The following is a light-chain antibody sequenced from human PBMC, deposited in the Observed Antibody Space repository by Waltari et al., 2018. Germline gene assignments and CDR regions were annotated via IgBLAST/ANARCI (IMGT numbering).Light chain of an antibody. CDR2: DVS. CDR3: SSYTSYSVV. V-gene: IGLV2-14*01. CDR1: SSYIGGYNY. J-gene: IGLJ2*01. Sequence: QSALTQPASVSGSPGQSITISCTGTSSYIGGYNYVSWYQQHPGKAPKLMIYDVSNRPSGVSNRFSSSKSGNTASLTISGLQAEDEADYYCSSYTSYSVVFGGGTKLTVL.